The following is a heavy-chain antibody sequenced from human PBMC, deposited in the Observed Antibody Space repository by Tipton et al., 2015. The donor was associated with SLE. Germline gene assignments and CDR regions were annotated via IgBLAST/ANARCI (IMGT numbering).Heavy chain of an antibody. Sequence: QLVQSGPEVKKPGASVEVSCKASGYTFTRNDINWVRQATGQGLEWMGWMDPDSGNTVYAQRFRGRVTMTRNTSISTAYMELSSLRSEDAAVYYGARGSSPPSGHWGQGTLVTVSS. D-gene: IGHD5-12*01. CDR1: GYTFTRND. CDR2: MDPDSGNT. V-gene: IGHV1-8*01. J-gene: IGHJ4*02. CDR3: ARGSSPPSGH.